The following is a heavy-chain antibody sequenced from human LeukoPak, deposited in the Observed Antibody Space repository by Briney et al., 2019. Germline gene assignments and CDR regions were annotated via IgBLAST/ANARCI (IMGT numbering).Heavy chain of an antibody. CDR2: IYYSGTT. Sequence: PSETLSLTCTVSGGSISSSSYYWGWIRQPPGKGLEWIGSIYYSGTTYYNPSLESRVTISVDTSKNQYSLKLSSVTAADTAVYYCTRHTSCGGGSCSVDYWGQGILVTVSS. V-gene: IGHV4-39*01. CDR3: TRHTSCGGGSCSVDY. D-gene: IGHD2-15*01. J-gene: IGHJ4*02. CDR1: GGSISSSSYY.